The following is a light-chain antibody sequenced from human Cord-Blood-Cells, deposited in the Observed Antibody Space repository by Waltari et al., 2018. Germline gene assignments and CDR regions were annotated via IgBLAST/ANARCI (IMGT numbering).Light chain of an antibody. V-gene: IGLV2-14*03. CDR1: SSDVGGYNY. CDR2: DVS. CDR3: SSYTSSSTPYV. J-gene: IGLJ1*01. Sequence: QSALTQPASVSGSPGQSITISCTGTSSDVGGYNYFSWYQQHPGKAPKHMIYDVSNRPSGVSNRFSGSKSGNTASLTISGLQAEDEADYYCSSYTSSSTPYVFGTGTKVTVL.